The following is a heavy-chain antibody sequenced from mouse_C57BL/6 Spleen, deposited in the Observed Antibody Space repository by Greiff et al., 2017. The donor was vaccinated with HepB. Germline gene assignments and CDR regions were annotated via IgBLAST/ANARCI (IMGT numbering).Heavy chain of an antibody. D-gene: IGHD1-1*01. J-gene: IGHJ1*03. CDR3: ARGDYDGSSLGYFDV. CDR1: GYTFTDYY. Sequence: EVQLQQSGPELVKPGASVKISCKASGYTFTDYYMNWVKQSHGKSLEWIGDINPNNGGTSYNQKFKGKATLTVDKSSSTAYMELRSLTSEDSAVYYCARGDYDGSSLGYFDVWGTGTTVTVSS. V-gene: IGHV1-26*01. CDR2: INPNNGGT.